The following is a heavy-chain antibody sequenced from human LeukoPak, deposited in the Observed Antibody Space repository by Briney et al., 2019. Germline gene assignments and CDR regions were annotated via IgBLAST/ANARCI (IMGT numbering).Heavy chain of an antibody. J-gene: IGHJ3*02. CDR3: ARGGSYLSAFDI. D-gene: IGHD1-26*01. V-gene: IGHV3-53*01. CDR1: GSTVSSNY. Sequence: GGSLRLSCAASGSTVSSNYMSCVRQAPGKGLEWVSIIYSGGSTFYADSVKGRFSISRDNPKNTLYLQMNSLRAEDTAVYYCARGGSYLSAFDIWGQGTMVTVSS. CDR2: IYSGGST.